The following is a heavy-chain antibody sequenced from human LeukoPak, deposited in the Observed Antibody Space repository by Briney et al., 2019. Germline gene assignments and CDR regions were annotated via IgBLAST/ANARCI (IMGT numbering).Heavy chain of an antibody. CDR2: INPNSGGT. V-gene: IGHV1-2*06. CDR3: ARSTVGYCSGGSCYSGDNWFDP. D-gene: IGHD2-15*01. Sequence: ASVRVSCKASGYTFTGYYMHRVRQAPGQGLEWMGRINPNSGGTNYAQKFQGRVTMTRDTSISTAYMELSRLRSDGTAVYYCARSTVGYCSGGSCYSGDNWFDPWGQGTLVTVSS. J-gene: IGHJ5*02. CDR1: GYTFTGYY.